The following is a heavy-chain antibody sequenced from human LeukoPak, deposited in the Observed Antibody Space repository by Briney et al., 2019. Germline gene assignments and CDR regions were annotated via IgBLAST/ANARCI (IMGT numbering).Heavy chain of an antibody. CDR1: GYTFTSYG. CDR2: ISTYNGDT. D-gene: IGHD3-9*01. CDR3: ARDPGQYYDILTGYYTPYYFDY. J-gene: IGHJ4*02. Sequence: ASVKVSCKASGYTFTSYGISWVRQAPGQGLEWMGWISTYNGDTDYAQKLQGRVTMTTDTSTSTAYMELRSLRSDDTAVYYCARDPGQYYDILTGYYTPYYFDYWGQGILVTVSS. V-gene: IGHV1-18*01.